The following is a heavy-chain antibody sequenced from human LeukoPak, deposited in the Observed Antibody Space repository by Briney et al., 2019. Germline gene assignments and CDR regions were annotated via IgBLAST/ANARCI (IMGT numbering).Heavy chain of an antibody. CDR2: IKQDGSEK. J-gene: IGHJ4*02. D-gene: IGHD3-3*01. CDR1: GFTFSSYW. Sequence: GGSLRLSCAASGFTFSSYWMSWARQAPGKGLEWVANIKQDGSEKYYVDSVKGRFTISRDNAKNSLYLQMNSLRAEDTAVYYCAMVFLEWSGDEDYWGQGTLVTVSS. CDR3: AMVFLEWSGDEDY. V-gene: IGHV3-7*01.